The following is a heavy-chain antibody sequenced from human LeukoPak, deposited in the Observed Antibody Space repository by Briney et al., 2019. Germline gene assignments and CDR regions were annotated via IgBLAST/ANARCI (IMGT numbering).Heavy chain of an antibody. V-gene: IGHV4-4*09. CDR1: GVSISPYY. CDR3: ARLSAAVHLGAFDL. J-gene: IGHJ3*01. Sequence: RTSETLSLTCAVSGVSISPYYWAWIRQPPGKGPEWIGYIHTSGSNNQYPSLKSRVTISVDKSKNHFSLRLTSVTAADTAVYYCARLSAAVHLGAFDLWGQGTMVTVSS. D-gene: IGHD3-3*01. CDR2: IHTSGSN.